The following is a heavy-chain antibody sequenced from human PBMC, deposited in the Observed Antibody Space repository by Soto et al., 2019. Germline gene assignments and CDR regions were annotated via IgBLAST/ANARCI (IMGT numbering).Heavy chain of an antibody. CDR3: AREERSHFDS. J-gene: IGHJ4*02. CDR1: GFTFSHYG. V-gene: IGHV3-33*01. Sequence: QVQLVESGGGVVQPGTSLRLSCAASGFTFSHYGIHWVRQAPGKGLEWVALTWSGGRGENYADSVKGRFTISRDNAKNSPYLQMNSLRAEDTAVYYCAREERSHFDSWGQGTLVTVSS. CDR2: TWSGGRGE. D-gene: IGHD1-1*01.